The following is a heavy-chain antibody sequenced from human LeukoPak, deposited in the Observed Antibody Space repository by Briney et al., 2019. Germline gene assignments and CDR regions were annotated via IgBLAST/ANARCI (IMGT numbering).Heavy chain of an antibody. D-gene: IGHD6-13*01. J-gene: IGHJ3*02. Sequence: SVKVSCKASGGTFSSYAISWVRQAPGQGLEWMGGIIPIFGTANYAQKFQGRVTITADKSTSTAYMELSSLRSEDTAVYYCARETETSPLIAAAGTQGGAFDIWGQGTMVTVSS. CDR1: GGTFSSYA. CDR2: IIPIFGTA. CDR3: ARETETSPLIAAAGTQGGAFDI. V-gene: IGHV1-69*06.